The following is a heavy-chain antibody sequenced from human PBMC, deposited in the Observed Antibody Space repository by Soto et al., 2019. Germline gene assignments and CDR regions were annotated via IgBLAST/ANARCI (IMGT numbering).Heavy chain of an antibody. CDR1: GYTFXSYY. V-gene: IGHV1-46*03. D-gene: IGHD3-16*01. Sequence: ASVKVSCKASGYTFXSYYMHWVRQAPGQGLEWMGIINPSGGSTSYAQKFQGRVTMTRDTSTSTVYMELSSLRSEDTAVYYCARGGGPLGLGDYYMDVWGKGTTVTVSS. CDR3: ARGGGPLGLGDYYMDV. CDR2: INPSGGST. J-gene: IGHJ6*03.